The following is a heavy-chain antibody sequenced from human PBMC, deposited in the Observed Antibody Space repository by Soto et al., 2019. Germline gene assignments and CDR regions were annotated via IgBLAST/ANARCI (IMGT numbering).Heavy chain of an antibody. CDR3: ARSQGGSSSLDIYYYYYYGMDV. V-gene: IGHV1-69*01. D-gene: IGHD2-15*01. J-gene: IGHJ6*02. CDR2: IIPIFGTA. Sequence: QVQLVQSGAEVKKPGSSVKVSCKAPGGTFSSYAISWVRQAPGQGLEWMGGIIPIFGTANYAQKFQGRVTLIADESTSTGYMEVSSLRSEDTAVYYCARSQGGSSSLDIYYYYYYGMDVWGQGTTVTVSS. CDR1: GGTFSSYA.